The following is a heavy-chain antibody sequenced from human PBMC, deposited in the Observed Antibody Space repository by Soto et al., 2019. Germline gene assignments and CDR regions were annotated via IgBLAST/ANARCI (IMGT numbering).Heavy chain of an antibody. CDR1: GGSISSGGYS. V-gene: IGHV4-30-2*01. D-gene: IGHD6-13*01. J-gene: IGHJ4*02. Sequence: QLQLQESGSGLVKPSQTLSLTCAVSGGSISSGGYSWSWIRQPPGKGLEWIGYIYHSGSTYYNPSLKSRVTIPVDRSKNQFSLKLSSVTAADTAVYYCANSHAGAHITAAVHWGQGTLVTVSS. CDR3: ANSHAGAHITAAVH. CDR2: IYHSGST.